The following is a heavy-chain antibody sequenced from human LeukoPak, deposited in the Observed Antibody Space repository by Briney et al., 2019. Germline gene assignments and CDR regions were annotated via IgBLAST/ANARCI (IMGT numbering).Heavy chain of an antibody. D-gene: IGHD2-2*01. V-gene: IGHV3-23*01. CDR1: GFTFSSYA. J-gene: IGHJ4*02. CDR2: ISGSGGST. CDR3: AKDRIDSTSWTDY. Sequence: QPGGSPRLSCAASGFTFSSYAMSWVRQAPGKGLEWVSAISGSGGSTYYADSVKGRFTISRDNSKNTLYLQMNSLRAEDTAVYYCAKDRIDSTSWTDYWGQGTLVTVSS.